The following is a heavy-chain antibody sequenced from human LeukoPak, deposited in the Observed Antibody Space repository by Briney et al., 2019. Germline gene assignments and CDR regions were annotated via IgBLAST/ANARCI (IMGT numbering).Heavy chain of an antibody. J-gene: IGHJ5*02. CDR3: ARGFGELMENWFDP. Sequence: PSQTLSLTCAVSGGSFSSGDYYWSWIRQPPGKGLEWIGYIYYSGSTYYNPSLKSRVTISVDTSKNQFSLKLSSVTAADTAVYYCARGFGELMENWFDPWGQGTLVTVSS. V-gene: IGHV4-30-4*01. D-gene: IGHD3-10*01. CDR1: GGSFSSGDYY. CDR2: IYYSGST.